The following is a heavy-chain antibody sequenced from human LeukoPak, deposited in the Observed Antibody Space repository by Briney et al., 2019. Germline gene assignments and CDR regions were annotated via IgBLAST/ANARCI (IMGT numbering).Heavy chain of an antibody. D-gene: IGHD1-1*01. V-gene: IGHV4-59*08. CDR1: GGSITSNF. J-gene: IGHJ4*02. CDR2: LYNSVST. CDR3: ARALPNWNPPDY. Sequence: SETLSLTCTVSGGSITSNFWSWIRQPPGKGLEWIGYLYNSVSTRYNPSLKSRATISGDTSKDQFSLKLNSVTAADTAVYYCARALPNWNPPDYWGRGTLVTVSS.